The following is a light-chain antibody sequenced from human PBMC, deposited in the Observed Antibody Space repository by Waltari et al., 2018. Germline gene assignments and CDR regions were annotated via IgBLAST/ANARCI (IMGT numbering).Light chain of an antibody. V-gene: IGLV2-8*01. CDR1: RSDAGGYNY. CDR3: SSYAGSNFVV. Sequence: QSALAQPPSASGSPGQSVTISCTGTRSDAGGYNYVSWYQQHPGKAPKLMIYEVSKRPSGVPDRFSGSKSGNTASLTVSGLQAEDEAAYYCSSYAGSNFVVFGGGTKVTVL. CDR2: EVS. J-gene: IGLJ2*01.